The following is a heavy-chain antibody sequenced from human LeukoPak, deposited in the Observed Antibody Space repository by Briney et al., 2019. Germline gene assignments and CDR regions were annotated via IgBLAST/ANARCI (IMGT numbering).Heavy chain of an antibody. CDR3: AKDPYSSPYYGPGY. V-gene: IGHV3-23*01. J-gene: IGHJ4*02. CDR1: GFTVSSNS. D-gene: IGHD6-19*01. CDR2: INGSGDRK. Sequence: GRSLRLSCTVSGFTVSSNSMSWVRQAPGKGLEWVSTINGSGDRKYYTDSVKGRFTISRVSSENTLYLQMNSLRADDTAVYYCAKDPYSSPYYGPGYLGQGTLVTVSS.